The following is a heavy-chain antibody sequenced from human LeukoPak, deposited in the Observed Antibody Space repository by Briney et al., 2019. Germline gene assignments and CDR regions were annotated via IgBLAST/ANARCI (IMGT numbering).Heavy chain of an antibody. CDR3: TRGASGYGNFDY. J-gene: IGHJ4*02. Sequence: HPGGSLRLSCAASGFSVGGYWMHWVRQGPGMGLVWVSRVNSDGSSISYADSVKGRFSISRDNAKNTLYLQMNSLRAEDTAVYYCTRGASGYGNFDYWGQGTLVTVSS. CDR2: VNSDGSSI. V-gene: IGHV3-74*01. D-gene: IGHD5-12*01. CDR1: GFSVGGYW.